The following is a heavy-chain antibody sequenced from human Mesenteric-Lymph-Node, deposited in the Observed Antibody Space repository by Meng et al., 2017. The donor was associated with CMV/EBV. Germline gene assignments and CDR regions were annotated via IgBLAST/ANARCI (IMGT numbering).Heavy chain of an antibody. D-gene: IGHD6-19*01. Sequence: GESLKISCAASGFTFSSYWMHWVRQAPGKGLVWVSRINSYGSSTSYADSVKGRFTISRDNAKNSLYLQMNSLRAEDTAVYYCARDSQWLGLDYWGQGTLVTVSS. V-gene: IGHV3-74*01. CDR2: INSYGSST. CDR3: ARDSQWLGLDY. J-gene: IGHJ4*02. CDR1: GFTFSSYW.